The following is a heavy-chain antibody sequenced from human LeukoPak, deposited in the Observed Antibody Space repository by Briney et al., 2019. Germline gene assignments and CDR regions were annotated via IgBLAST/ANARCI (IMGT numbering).Heavy chain of an antibody. CDR2: IDASGST. D-gene: IGHD5-12*01. CDR3: ARGMAAAYDYNWFDP. Sequence: SETLSLTRTVSGGSISSDYWRWIRQPAGKGLEWIGRIDASGSTRYNPSLKSRVTMSVDTSKNQFSLKLTSVTAADTAVYFCARGMAAAYDYNWFDPWGQGTLVTVSS. CDR1: GGSISSDY. V-gene: IGHV4-4*07. J-gene: IGHJ5*02.